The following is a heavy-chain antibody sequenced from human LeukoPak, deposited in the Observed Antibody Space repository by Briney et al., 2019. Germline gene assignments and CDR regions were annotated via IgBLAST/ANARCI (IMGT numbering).Heavy chain of an antibody. Sequence: QAGGSLRLSCAASGFTFSSYAMHWVRQAPGKGLEWVAVISYDGSNKYYADSVKGRFTISRDNSKNTLYLQMNSLRAEDTAVYYCARDTGGYDYTFDYWGQGTLVTVSS. CDR2: ISYDGSNK. D-gene: IGHD4-11*01. CDR1: GFTFSSYA. J-gene: IGHJ4*02. CDR3: ARDTGGYDYTFDY. V-gene: IGHV3-30-3*01.